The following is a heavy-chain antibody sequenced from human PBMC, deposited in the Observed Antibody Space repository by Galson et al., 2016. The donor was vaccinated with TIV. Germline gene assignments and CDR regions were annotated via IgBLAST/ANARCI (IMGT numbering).Heavy chain of an antibody. CDR2: RGST. CDR3: ARDVTLDY. Sequence: RGSTYYNPSLKSRVTISIDTPKNQFSLKLSSVTAADTAIYYCARDVTLDYWGQGTLVTVSS. J-gene: IGHJ4*02. D-gene: IGHD4-23*01. V-gene: IGHV4-31*02.